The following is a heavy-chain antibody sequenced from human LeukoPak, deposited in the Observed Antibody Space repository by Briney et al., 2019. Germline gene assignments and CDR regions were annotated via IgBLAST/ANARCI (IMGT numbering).Heavy chain of an antibody. V-gene: IGHV3-30*02. Sequence: GGSLRLSCAASGFTFSGFGMNWVRQAPGKGLEWVAYIRNDGNNKYYADSVKGRFTISRDNSKNTLYLQMNSLRAEDTAVYYCAKEGPLYYMDVWGKGTTVTVSS. CDR3: AKEGPLYYMDV. J-gene: IGHJ6*03. CDR1: GFTFSGFG. CDR2: IRNDGNNK.